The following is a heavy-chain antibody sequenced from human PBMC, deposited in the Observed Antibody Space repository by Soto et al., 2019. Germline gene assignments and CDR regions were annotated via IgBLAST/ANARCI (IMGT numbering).Heavy chain of an antibody. Sequence: SETLSLTCAVSDYSISSGYYWGWLRQPPGKGLEWIGSIYHGGSTYYNPSLNSRVTLSIDMTNNPFSLILNTVTAADTAVYYLARVRPCVPYYYDRSPYTFENWFDPWGQGTLVTVSS. J-gene: IGHJ5*02. CDR3: ARVRPCVPYYYDRSPYTFENWFDP. CDR1: DYSISSGYY. V-gene: IGHV4-38-2*01. CDR2: IYHGGST. D-gene: IGHD3-22*01.